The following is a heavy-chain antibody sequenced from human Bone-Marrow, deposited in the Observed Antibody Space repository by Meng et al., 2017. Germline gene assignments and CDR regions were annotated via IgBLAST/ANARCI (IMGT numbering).Heavy chain of an antibody. CDR2: ISGSTSDI. D-gene: IGHD4-17*01. J-gene: IGHJ4*02. Sequence: EGRLVGSGGGLVKPGGSLRLSCAASGFTFSAYTMHWVRQTPGKGLEWVSSISGSTSDIYHADSVKGRFTISRDNAQNSLSLQMNSLRAEDTAVYYCAREWGTTVTTHLDYWGQGTLVTVSS. CDR3: AREWGTTVTTHLDY. V-gene: IGHV3-21*01. CDR1: GFTFSAYT.